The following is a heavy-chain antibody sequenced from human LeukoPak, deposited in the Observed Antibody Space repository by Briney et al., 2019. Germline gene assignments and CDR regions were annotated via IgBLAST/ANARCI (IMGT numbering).Heavy chain of an antibody. V-gene: IGHV4-34*01. D-gene: IGHD3-3*01. J-gene: IGHJ6*02. CDR1: GGSFSGYY. CDR2: INHSGST. Sequence: SETLSLTCAVYGGSFSGYYWSWIRQPPGKGLEWIGEINHSGSTNYNPSLKSRVTISVDTSKNQFSLKLSSATAADTAVYYCAREGTIFGVVPYYYYGMDVWGQGTTVTVSS. CDR3: AREGTIFGVVPYYYYGMDV.